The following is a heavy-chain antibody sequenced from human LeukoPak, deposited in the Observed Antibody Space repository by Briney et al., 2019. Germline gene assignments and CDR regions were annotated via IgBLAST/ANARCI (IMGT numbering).Heavy chain of an antibody. D-gene: IGHD6-13*01. J-gene: IGHJ5*02. CDR2: MNPNSGNT. CDR1: GYTFTSYD. Sequence: ASVKVSCKASGYTFTSYDINWVRQATGQGLEWMGWMNPNSGNTGYAQKFQGRVTITRNTSISTAYMELSSLRSEDTAVYYCARDGDSSSWCSWFDPWGQGTLVTVSS. CDR3: ARDGDSSSWCSWFDP. V-gene: IGHV1-8*03.